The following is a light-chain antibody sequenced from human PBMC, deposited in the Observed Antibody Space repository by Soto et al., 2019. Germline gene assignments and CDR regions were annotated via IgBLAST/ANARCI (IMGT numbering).Light chain of an antibody. Sequence: EIVLTQSPGTLSLSPGERATLSFSASQSVSSSALAWYQQKPGQAPRLLIYGASTRATGIPARFSGSGSGTEFTLTISSLQSEDFAVYYCQQYNNWPPWTFGQGTKVDIK. CDR1: QSVSSS. V-gene: IGKV3-15*01. CDR2: GAS. CDR3: QQYNNWPPWT. J-gene: IGKJ1*01.